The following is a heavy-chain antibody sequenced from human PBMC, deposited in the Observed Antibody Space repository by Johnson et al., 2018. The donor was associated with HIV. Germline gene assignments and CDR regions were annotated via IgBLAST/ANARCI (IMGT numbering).Heavy chain of an antibody. V-gene: IGHV3-15*01. CDR2: IKSNTDGGTT. Sequence: EVQLVESGGGLVQPGGSLRLSCAASGFTLSNAWMSWVRQAPGKGLEWVGHIKSNTDGGTTDYVASVKGRFTISRDDSKNTLYLQMNSLKIEDTAVYYCATPWDLLGAFDIWGQGTMVTVSS. J-gene: IGHJ3*02. CDR3: ATPWDLLGAFDI. D-gene: IGHD1-26*01. CDR1: GFTLSNAW.